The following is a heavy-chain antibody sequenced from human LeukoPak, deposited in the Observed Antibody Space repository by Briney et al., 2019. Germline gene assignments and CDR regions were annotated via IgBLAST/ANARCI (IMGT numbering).Heavy chain of an antibody. J-gene: IGHJ3*02. V-gene: IGHV4-61*10. CDR2: IYHSGST. D-gene: IGHD1-20*01. Sequence: SETLSLTCTVSGGSITSGTSYWSWLRQPGGKGLEWIGRIYHSGSTSYNPSLKSRVTISIDTSKNQFSLRLSSVTAADTAVYYCARESITGTADAFDIWGQGTMVTVSS. CDR3: ARESITGTADAFDI. CDR1: GGSITSGTSY.